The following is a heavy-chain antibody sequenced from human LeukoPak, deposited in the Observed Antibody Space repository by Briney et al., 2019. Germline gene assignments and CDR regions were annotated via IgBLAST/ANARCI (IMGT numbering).Heavy chain of an antibody. D-gene: IGHD1-20*01. CDR3: ARRIAGYYGMDV. J-gene: IGHJ6*02. CDR2: ISYDGNNK. Sequence: GRSLRLSCAASGLTFSSYAIHWVRQAPGKGLEWVALISYDGNNKYYADSVKGRFTISRDNSKNTLYLQMNSLRTEDTAVYYCARRIAGYYGMDVWGQGTTVTVSS. V-gene: IGHV3-30*04. CDR1: GLTFSSYA.